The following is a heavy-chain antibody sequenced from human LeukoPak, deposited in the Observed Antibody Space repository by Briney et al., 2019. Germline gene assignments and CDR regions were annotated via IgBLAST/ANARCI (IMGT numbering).Heavy chain of an antibody. CDR3: ATYSSSWYTYYFDY. D-gene: IGHD6-13*01. V-gene: IGHV1-69*05. CDR2: IIPIFGTA. J-gene: IGHJ4*02. CDR1: GGTFSSYA. Sequence: VASVKVSCKASGGTFSSYAISWVRQAPGQGLEWMGGIIPIFGTANYAQKFQGRVTITTDESTSTAYMELSSLRSEDTAVYYCATYSSSWYTYYFDYWGQGTLVTVSS.